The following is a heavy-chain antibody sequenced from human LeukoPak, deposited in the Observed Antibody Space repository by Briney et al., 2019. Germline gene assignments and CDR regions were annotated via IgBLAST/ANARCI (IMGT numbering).Heavy chain of an antibody. CDR2: TRNKADSYTT. J-gene: IGHJ4*02. CDR1: GFTLSDHY. V-gene: IGHV3-72*01. Sequence: GGSLRLSCAASGFTLSDHYMEWVRQAPGKGLEWVGRTRNKADSYTTVYAASVNGRFTISRDDSKSSLYLQMNSLKTEDTAMYYCTRGGLYGGSSAFDYWGQGTLVTVSS. CDR3: TRGGLYGGSSAFDY. D-gene: IGHD4-23*01.